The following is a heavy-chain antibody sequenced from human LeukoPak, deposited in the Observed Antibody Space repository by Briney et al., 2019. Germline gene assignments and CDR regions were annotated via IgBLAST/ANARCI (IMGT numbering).Heavy chain of an antibody. V-gene: IGHV1-18*01. Sequence: ASVKVSCTASGYTFTSYGISWVRQAPGQGLEWMGWISAYNGNTNYAQKLQGRVTITTDTSTSTAYMELRSLRSDDTAVYYCARGPQVYDIRDSTAAKIDYWGQGTLVTVSS. J-gene: IGHJ4*02. CDR1: GYTFTSYG. D-gene: IGHD3-16*01. CDR3: ARGPQVYDIRDSTAAKIDY. CDR2: ISAYNGNT.